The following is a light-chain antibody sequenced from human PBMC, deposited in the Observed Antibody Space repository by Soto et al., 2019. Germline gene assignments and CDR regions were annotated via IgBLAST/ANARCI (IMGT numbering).Light chain of an antibody. CDR1: XSDVGSYNL. Sequence: QSALTQPASVSGSPGQSIXXXCTGTXSDVGSYNLVSWYQQHPGKAPKLMIYEGSKRPSGVSNRFSGSKSGNTASLTISGLQAEDEADYYCCSYAGSRGLVFGGGTKVTVL. V-gene: IGLV2-23*01. CDR3: CSYAGSRGLV. J-gene: IGLJ2*01. CDR2: EGS.